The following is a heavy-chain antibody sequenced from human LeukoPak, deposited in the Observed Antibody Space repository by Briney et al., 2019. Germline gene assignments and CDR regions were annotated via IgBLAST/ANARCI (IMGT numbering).Heavy chain of an antibody. Sequence: GASVKVSCKASGYTFTGYYMHWVRQAPGQGLEWMGWINPNSGGTNYAQKFQGRVTMTRDTSISTAYMELSRLRSDDTAVYYCAREKLGSGYDFVRSFDYWGQEPWSPSPQ. J-gene: IGHJ4*01. CDR2: INPNSGGT. CDR1: GYTFTGYY. V-gene: IGHV1-2*02. CDR3: AREKLGSGYDFVRSFDY. D-gene: IGHD5-12*01.